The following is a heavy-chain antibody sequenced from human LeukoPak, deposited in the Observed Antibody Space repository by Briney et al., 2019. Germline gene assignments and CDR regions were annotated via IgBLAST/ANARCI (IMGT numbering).Heavy chain of an antibody. Sequence: GGSLRLSCAASGFTFSSYKMIWVRQAPGKGLEWVSYITTSGTTTYYADSLKGRFTISRDNAKNSLYLQMNSLRAEDTAVYYCARVLFHSLAVFDYWGQGTLVTVSS. D-gene: IGHD2/OR15-2a*01. CDR2: ITTSGTTT. CDR3: ARVLFHSLAVFDY. CDR1: GFTFSSYK. V-gene: IGHV3-48*03. J-gene: IGHJ4*02.